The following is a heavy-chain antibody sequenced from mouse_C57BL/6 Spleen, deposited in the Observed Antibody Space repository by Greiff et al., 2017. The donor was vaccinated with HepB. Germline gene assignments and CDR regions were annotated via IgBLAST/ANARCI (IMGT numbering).Heavy chain of an antibody. CDR2: IHPSDSDT. V-gene: IGHV1-74*01. D-gene: IGHD1-1*01. CDR1: GYTFTSYW. CDR3: AIEGTITTVVYWYFDV. J-gene: IGHJ1*03. Sequence: QVQLKQPGAELVKPGASVKVSCKASGYTFTSYWMHWVKQRPGQGLEWIGRIHPSDSDTNYNQKFKGKATLTVDKSSSTAYMQLSSLTSEDSAVYYCAIEGTITTVVYWYFDVWGTGTTVTVSS.